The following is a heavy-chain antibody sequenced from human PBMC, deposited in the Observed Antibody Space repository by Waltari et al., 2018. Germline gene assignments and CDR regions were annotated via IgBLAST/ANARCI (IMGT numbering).Heavy chain of an antibody. CDR2: IYYSGNT. V-gene: IGHV4-39*01. CDR3: ARTFAYGSGTYNH. Sequence: QLQLQESGPGLVKPSATLSLTCTVSGGSISDGSFHWGWICKSPGKGLEWIGSIYYSGNTYYNPSLRSRVSISVDTSTNQFSLKLSSVTAADTAVYYCARTFAYGSGTYNHWGQGSLVTVSS. D-gene: IGHD3-10*01. J-gene: IGHJ4*02. CDR1: GGSISDGSFH.